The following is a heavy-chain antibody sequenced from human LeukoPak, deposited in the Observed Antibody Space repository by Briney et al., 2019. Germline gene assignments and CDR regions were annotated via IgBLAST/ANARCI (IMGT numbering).Heavy chain of an antibody. CDR1: GYTLTSYG. CDR2: ISAYNGNT. Sequence: GASVKVSCKASGYTLTSYGISWVRQAPGQGLEWMGWISAYNGNTNYAQKLQGRVTMTTDTSTSTAYMELGSLRSDDTAVYYCARDLAIWYYDSSGYLDYWGQGTLVTVSS. D-gene: IGHD3-22*01. J-gene: IGHJ4*02. CDR3: ARDLAIWYYDSSGYLDY. V-gene: IGHV1-18*01.